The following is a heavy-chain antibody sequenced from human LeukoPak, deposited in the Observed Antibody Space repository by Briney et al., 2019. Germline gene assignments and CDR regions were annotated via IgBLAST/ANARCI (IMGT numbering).Heavy chain of an antibody. D-gene: IGHD3-22*01. CDR2: ISSGSTI. V-gene: IGHV3-11*01. CDR3: ASSLSGSDYYDSSGYWENDY. J-gene: IGHJ4*02. Sequence: GGSLRLSCAASGFTFSDYYMSWIRQAPGKGLEWVSYISSGSTIYYADSVKGRFTISRDNAKNSLYLQMNSLRAEDTAVYYCASSLSGSDYYDSSGYWENDYWGQGTLVTVSS. CDR1: GFTFSDYY.